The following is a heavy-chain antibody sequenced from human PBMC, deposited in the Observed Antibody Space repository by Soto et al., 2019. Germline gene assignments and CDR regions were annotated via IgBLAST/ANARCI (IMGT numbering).Heavy chain of an antibody. D-gene: IGHD3-10*01. Sequence: PSETLSLTCIVSGGSMSEYFCSWSRQSPGKGLEWIGYIYYLGSTDYNPSLKSRVTISVDTSKRQFSLRLTSVTAADTAVYYCARDGYDGSGSPYPAYWGPGTQVTVSS. CDR2: IYYLGST. CDR3: ARDGYDGSGSPYPAY. CDR1: GGSMSEYF. J-gene: IGHJ4*02. V-gene: IGHV4-59*01.